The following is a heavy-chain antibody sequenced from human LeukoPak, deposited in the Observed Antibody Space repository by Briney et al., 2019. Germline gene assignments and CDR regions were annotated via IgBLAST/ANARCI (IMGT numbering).Heavy chain of an antibody. Sequence: GGSLRLSCAASGFTFSSYSMNWVRQAPGKGLEWVSSISSSSYIYYADSVKGRFTISRDNAKNSLYLQMNSLRAEDTAVYYCARDSVVLMVYAMTHWGQGTLVTVSS. CDR2: ISSSSYI. V-gene: IGHV3-21*01. CDR3: ARDSVVLMVYAMTH. CDR1: GFTFSSYS. D-gene: IGHD2-8*01. J-gene: IGHJ4*02.